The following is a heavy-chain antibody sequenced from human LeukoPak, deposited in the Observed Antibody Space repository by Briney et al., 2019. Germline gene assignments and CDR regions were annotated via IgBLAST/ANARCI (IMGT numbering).Heavy chain of an antibody. J-gene: IGHJ1*01. V-gene: IGHV1-69*04. D-gene: IGHD2-15*01. CDR3: AGPPTLSSIVVVVAATPAEYFQH. CDR2: IIPILGIA. Sequence: SEKVSCKASGGTFSSYAISWVRKAPRPGLGWMGRIIPILGIANYAQKFQGRVTITADKSTSTAYMELSSLRSEDTAVYYCAGPPTLSSIVVVVAATPAEYFQHWGQGTLVTVSS. CDR1: GGTFSSYA.